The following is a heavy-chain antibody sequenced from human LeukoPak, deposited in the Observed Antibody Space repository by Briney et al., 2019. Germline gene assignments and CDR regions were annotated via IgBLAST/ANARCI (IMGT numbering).Heavy chain of an antibody. CDR1: GGSISSSSYY. CDR3: ARGGTYGSGSLSYFDY. V-gene: IGHV4-39*07. CDR2: IYYSGST. Sequence: PSETLSLTCTVSGGSISSSSYYWGWIRQPPGKGLEWIGSIYYSGSTYYNPSLKSRVTISVDTSKNQFSLKLSSVTAADTAVYYCARGGTYGSGSLSYFDYWGQGTLVTVSS. J-gene: IGHJ4*02. D-gene: IGHD3-10*01.